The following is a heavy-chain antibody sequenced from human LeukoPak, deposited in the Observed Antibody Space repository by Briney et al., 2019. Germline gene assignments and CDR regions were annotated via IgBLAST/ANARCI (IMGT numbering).Heavy chain of an antibody. CDR2: IRGSGTTI. V-gene: IGHV3-48*03. CDR1: GFTFSSYE. Sequence: PGGSLRLSCAGSGFTFSSYEMNWVRQAPGKGLEWVSYIRGSGTTISYADSVKGRFTISRDNAKNSLYLQMNSLGGEDTAIYYCARAAGDYVRFDYWGQGTLVTVSS. J-gene: IGHJ4*02. CDR3: ARAAGDYVRFDY. D-gene: IGHD4-17*01.